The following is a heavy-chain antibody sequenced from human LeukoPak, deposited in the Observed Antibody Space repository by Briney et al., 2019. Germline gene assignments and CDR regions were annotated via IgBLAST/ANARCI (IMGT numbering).Heavy chain of an antibody. CDR1: GGSIGKTSYY. V-gene: IGHV4-39*07. CDR3: ARFTQHGRSFVS. CDR2: IYYSGTT. J-gene: IGHJ4*02. D-gene: IGHD1-1*01. Sequence: SETLSLTCTVSGGSIGKTSYYWGWIRQPPGKGLEWIGNIYYSGTTYYNPSLKSRVTISVDTSKNQFSLTLNSVTAADTAVYFCARFTQHGRSFVSWGLGSLVTVSS.